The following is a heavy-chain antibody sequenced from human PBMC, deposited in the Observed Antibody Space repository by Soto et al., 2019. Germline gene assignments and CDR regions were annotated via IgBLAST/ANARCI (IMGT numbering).Heavy chain of an antibody. Sequence: QVQLQQWGAGLLKPSETLSLTCAVYGGSFSGYYWTWIRQPPGTGLEWIGEINHSGSTNYNPSLNRRATISVETSKNQFSLKLTSVTAADTAVYYCARDKITGLFDYWGQGTLVTVSS. CDR2: INHSGST. V-gene: IGHV4-34*01. D-gene: IGHD2-8*02. CDR3: ARDKITGLFDY. CDR1: GGSFSGYY. J-gene: IGHJ4*02.